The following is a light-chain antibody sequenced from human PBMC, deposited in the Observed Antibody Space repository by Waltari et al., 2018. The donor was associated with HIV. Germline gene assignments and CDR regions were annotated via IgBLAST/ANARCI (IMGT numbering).Light chain of an antibody. CDR1: QTVSSTS. J-gene: IGKJ1*01. CDR3: QQYGSSPQT. CDR2: GAS. Sequence: EIVLTQSPGTLSLSPGERATLSCRASQTVSSTSLAWYQQKPGQAPRLLIYGASSRATGIPDRFSGSGSGTDSTLTISRLEPEDFAVYYCQQYGSSPQTFGQGTKVEIK. V-gene: IGKV3-20*01.